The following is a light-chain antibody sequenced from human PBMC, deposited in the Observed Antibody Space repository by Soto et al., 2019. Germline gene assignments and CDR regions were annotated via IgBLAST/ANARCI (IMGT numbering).Light chain of an antibody. CDR3: QQYNSYPST. CDR2: KAS. J-gene: IGKJ3*01. Sequence: DIQMNQSPSTLSASVGDRVTITCRASQSISSWLAWYQQKTGKAPKLLIYKASSLESGVPSRFSGSGSGTECPLTISSLPPDDFATYYCQQYNSYPSTCGPWTKVDIK. V-gene: IGKV1-5*03. CDR1: QSISSW.